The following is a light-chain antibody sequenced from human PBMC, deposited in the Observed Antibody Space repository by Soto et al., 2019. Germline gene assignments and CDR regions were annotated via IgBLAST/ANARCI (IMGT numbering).Light chain of an antibody. J-gene: IGLJ1*01. CDR1: SSDVGAYNY. CDR2: DVS. CDR3: CSYAGSNNYV. Sequence: QSVLTQPASVSGSPGRSITISCTGTSSDVGAYNYVSWFQQYPGKAPKLMIYDVSNRPSGVSNRFSGSKSGNTASLTISGLQAEDEADYYCCSYAGSNNYVFGTGTKVTVL. V-gene: IGLV2-14*01.